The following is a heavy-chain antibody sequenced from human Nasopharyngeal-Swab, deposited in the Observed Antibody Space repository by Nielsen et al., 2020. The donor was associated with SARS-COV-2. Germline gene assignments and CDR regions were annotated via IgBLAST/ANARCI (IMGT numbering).Heavy chain of an antibody. CDR1: GFTFRNAW. CDR3: TTYYGDSHSYFYYHAMDV. V-gene: IGHV3-15*01. Sequence: GWSLRLSCAVSGFTFRNAWMNWVRQVPGRGLEWVGRIRSKTDGGATDYAAPVKGRFSISRDDSKNTIYVQMNSLKTEDTAVYYCTTYYGDSHSYFYYHAMDVWGQGTTVTVSS. D-gene: IGHD4-17*01. CDR2: IRSKTDGGAT. J-gene: IGHJ6*02.